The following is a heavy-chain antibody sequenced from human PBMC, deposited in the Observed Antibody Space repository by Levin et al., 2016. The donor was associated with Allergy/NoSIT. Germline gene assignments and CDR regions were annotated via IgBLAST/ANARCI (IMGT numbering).Heavy chain of an antibody. CDR3: ARGYSGRWIFDAFDM. Sequence: SETLSLTCSVPGDSISKYYWSWIRQSPGKGLEWIGNIYYSGSPNYNPSLKSRVTISVGTSKNQFSLNLRSATAADTAVYYCARGYSGRWIFDAFDMWGQGTMVTVSS. V-gene: IGHV4-59*01. D-gene: IGHD5-12*01. J-gene: IGHJ3*02. CDR1: GDSISKYY. CDR2: IYYSGSP.